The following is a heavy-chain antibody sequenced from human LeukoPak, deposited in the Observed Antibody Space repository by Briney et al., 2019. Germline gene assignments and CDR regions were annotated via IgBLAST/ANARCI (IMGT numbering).Heavy chain of an antibody. D-gene: IGHD6-13*01. V-gene: IGHV3-53*04. J-gene: IGHJ4*02. CDR1: GFTVSSNY. Sequence: GGSLRLSCAASGFTVSSNYMSWVRQAPGRGLEWVSVIYSGGSTYYADSVKGRFTISRHNSKNTLYLQMNSLRAEDTAVYYCAKGGSSWYRVYWGQGTLVTVSS. CDR3: AKGGSSWYRVY. CDR2: IYSGGST.